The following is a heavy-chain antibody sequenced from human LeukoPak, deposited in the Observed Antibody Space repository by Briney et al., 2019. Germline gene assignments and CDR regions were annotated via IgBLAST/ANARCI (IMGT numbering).Heavy chain of an antibody. D-gene: IGHD3-10*01. CDR3: ARALRYYGSGSVY. CDR2: INPNSGGT. CDR1: GYTFTGYY. V-gene: IGHV1-2*02. Sequence: ASVKVSCKASGYTFTGYYMHWVRQAPGQGLEWMGWINPNSGGTNYAQKFQGRVTMTRDTSISTAYMELSRLRSDDTAVYYCARALRYYGSGSVYWGQGTLVTVSS. J-gene: IGHJ4*02.